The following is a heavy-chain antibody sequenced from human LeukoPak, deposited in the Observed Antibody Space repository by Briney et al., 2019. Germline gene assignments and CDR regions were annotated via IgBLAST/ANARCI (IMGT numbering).Heavy chain of an antibody. CDR1: GFTFSSYN. V-gene: IGHV3-21*01. J-gene: IGHJ4*02. Sequence: PGGSLRLSCAASGFTFSSYNMNWVRQAPGKGLEWVSSITSSSSYIYYADSVKGRFTISRDNAKNSLNLQMNSLRAEDTAIYYCARDKIVGATYFDYWGQGTLVTVSS. CDR2: ITSSSSYI. CDR3: ARDKIVGATYFDY. D-gene: IGHD1-26*01.